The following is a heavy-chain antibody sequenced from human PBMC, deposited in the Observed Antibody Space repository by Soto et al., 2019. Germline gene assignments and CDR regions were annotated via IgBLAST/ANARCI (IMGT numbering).Heavy chain of an antibody. CDR3: ARHHGPTTSENWFDP. CDR2: ISTYSGET. V-gene: IGHV1-18*01. CDR1: GYTFFTYD. D-gene: IGHD5-12*01. Sequence: QVHLVQSGVEVKTPGASVKVSCQASGYTFFTYDLSWVRQAPGQGLEWMGWISTYSGETKYAQKFQGRVTMTTDTTTTTAYLELRSLRSDDTAVYYCARHHGPTTSENWFDPWGQGTLVTVSS. J-gene: IGHJ5*02.